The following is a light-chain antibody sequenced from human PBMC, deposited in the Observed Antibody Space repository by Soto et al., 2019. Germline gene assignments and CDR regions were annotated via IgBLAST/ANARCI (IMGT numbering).Light chain of an antibody. Sequence: QSALTQPASVYGSPGQSITISCTGTSSDVGSGNVVSWYQHYPGKAPQLMIYEGFNRPSGVSSRFSGSRSGNTASLTISGLQAEDEADYYCCSHAGGDTYVFGTGTKLTVL. V-gene: IGLV2-23*01. CDR1: SSDVGSGNV. CDR3: CSHAGGDTYV. J-gene: IGLJ1*01. CDR2: EGF.